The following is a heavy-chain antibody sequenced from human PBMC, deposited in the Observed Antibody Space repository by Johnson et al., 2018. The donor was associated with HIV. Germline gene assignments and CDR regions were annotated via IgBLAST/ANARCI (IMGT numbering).Heavy chain of an antibody. J-gene: IGHJ3*02. Sequence: VQLVESGGGLVKPGGSLRVSCAASGFTFNNAWMSWVRQAPGKGLEWIGRIKSKTDGGTTDYAAPVKGRFTISRDDSKNTLYLQMNSLKTEDTAVYYCTPDGYNLGVAFDIWGQGTMVTVSS. CDR1: GFTFNNAW. CDR2: IKSKTDGGTT. D-gene: IGHD5-24*01. V-gene: IGHV3-15*01. CDR3: TPDGYNLGVAFDI.